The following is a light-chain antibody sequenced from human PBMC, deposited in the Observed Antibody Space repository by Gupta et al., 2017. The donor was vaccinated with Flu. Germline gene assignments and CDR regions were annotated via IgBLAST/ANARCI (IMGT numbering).Light chain of an antibody. CDR3: SSYTSSSTLV. J-gene: IGLJ3*02. Sequence: QSDLTQPAPVAGSPGPSITISCTVTSSDVAGYNYVSCYHQHPGKAPKLMIYEVSNRPSGVSNRFSGSKSGNTASLTISGLQAEDEADYYCSSYTSSSTLVFGGGTKLTVL. V-gene: IGLV2-14*01. CDR1: SSDVAGYNY. CDR2: EVS.